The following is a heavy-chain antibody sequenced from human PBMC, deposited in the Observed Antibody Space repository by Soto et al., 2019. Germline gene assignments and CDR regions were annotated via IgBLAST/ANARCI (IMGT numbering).Heavy chain of an antibody. CDR1: GGYISTYY. CDR2: INYSGST. V-gene: IGHV4-59*12. Sequence: PSETLSLTCTVSGGYISTYYWSWIRQPPGKGLEWIGHINYSGSTNYNPSLKSRGTISVDTSKNQFSLKLTSVTAADTAVFYCASSYGSGSGVFDYWGQGSSVTVSS. D-gene: IGHD3-10*01. J-gene: IGHJ4*02. CDR3: ASSYGSGSGVFDY.